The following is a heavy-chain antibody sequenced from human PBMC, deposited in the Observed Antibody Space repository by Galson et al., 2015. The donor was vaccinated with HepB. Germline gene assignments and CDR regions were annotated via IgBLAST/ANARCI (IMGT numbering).Heavy chain of an antibody. Sequence: SVKVSCKASGYTFISHGISWVRQAPGQGLEWMGWISPYDGRTNYAQIFQGRVTMTTDTPTSTAYMEMRGLTSDDTAVYFCARGPWFGELTGILVLQHWGQGTLVTVSS. V-gene: IGHV1-18*01. D-gene: IGHD3-10*01. J-gene: IGHJ1*01. CDR3: ARGPWFGELTGILVLQH. CDR1: GYTFISHG. CDR2: ISPYDGRT.